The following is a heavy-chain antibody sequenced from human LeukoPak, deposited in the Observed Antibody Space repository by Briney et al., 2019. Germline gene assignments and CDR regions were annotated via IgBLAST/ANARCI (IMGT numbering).Heavy chain of an antibody. J-gene: IGHJ4*02. CDR2: IKQDGTEK. V-gene: IGHV3-7*01. CDR1: GFTVSSNS. D-gene: IGHD3-10*01. CDR3: ARLITAPYYFDT. Sequence: GGSLRLSCTVSGFTVSSNSMSWVRQAPGKGLEWVANIKQDGTEKYYVDSVKGRFTISRDNAKNSLYLQMNSLRGDDTALYYCARLITAPYYFDTWGQGTLVTVSS.